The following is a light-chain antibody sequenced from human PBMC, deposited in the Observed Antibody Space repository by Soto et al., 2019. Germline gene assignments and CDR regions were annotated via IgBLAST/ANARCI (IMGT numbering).Light chain of an antibody. J-gene: IGKJ2*01. CDR2: GAS. CDR1: QSVSSN. Sequence: IVMTQSPATLSVSPGERATLSCRASQSVSSNLAWYQQKPGQAPRLLIYGASTRATGTPARFSGSGSGTESTLTISSLQSEDFAVYYCQQYNNWPRTFGQGTKLEIK. V-gene: IGKV3-15*01. CDR3: QQYNNWPRT.